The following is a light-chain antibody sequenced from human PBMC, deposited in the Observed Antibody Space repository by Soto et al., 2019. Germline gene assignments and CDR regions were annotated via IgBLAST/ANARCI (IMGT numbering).Light chain of an antibody. CDR2: DAS. CDR3: QQRSNWPF. J-gene: IGKJ4*01. Sequence: IVVTQSPATLSLSPGEKATLSCRASQSVSSYLAWYQQKPGQAPRLLIYDASNRATGIPARFSGSGSGTDFTLTISSLEPEDFAVYYCQQRSNWPFFGGGTKV. CDR1: QSVSSY. V-gene: IGKV3-11*01.